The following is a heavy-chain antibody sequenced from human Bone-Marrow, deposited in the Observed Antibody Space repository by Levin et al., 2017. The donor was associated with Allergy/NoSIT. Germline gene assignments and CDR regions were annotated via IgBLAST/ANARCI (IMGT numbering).Heavy chain of an antibody. CDR1: GGSISSGGYS. V-gene: IGHV4-30-2*01. Sequence: SETLSLTCAVSGGSISSGGYSWSWIRQPPGKGLEWIGYIYHSGSTYYNPSLKSRVTISVDRSKNQFSLKLSSVTAADTAVYYCARASNWFDPWGQGTLVTVSS. J-gene: IGHJ5*02. CDR3: ARASNWFDP. CDR2: IYHSGST.